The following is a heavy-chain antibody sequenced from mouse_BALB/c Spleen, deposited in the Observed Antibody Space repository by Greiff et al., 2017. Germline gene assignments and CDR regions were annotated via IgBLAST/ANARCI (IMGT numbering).Heavy chain of an antibody. CDR2: INSNGGST. Sequence: EVHLVESGGGLVQPGGSLKLSCAASGFTFSSYGMSWVRQTPDKRLELVATINSNGGSTYYPDSVKGRFTISRDNAKNTLYLQMSSLKSEDTAMYYCARIYYGNYYFDYWGQGTTLTVSS. J-gene: IGHJ2*01. CDR3: ARIYYGNYYFDY. CDR1: GFTFSSYG. V-gene: IGHV5-6-3*01. D-gene: IGHD2-1*01.